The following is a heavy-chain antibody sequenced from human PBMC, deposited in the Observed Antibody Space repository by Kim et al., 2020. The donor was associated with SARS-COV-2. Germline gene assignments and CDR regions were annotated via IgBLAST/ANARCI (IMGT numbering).Heavy chain of an antibody. CDR1: GFTFDDYA. CDR2: ISGDGGST. J-gene: IGHJ6*02. D-gene: IGHD3-9*01. CDR3: AKDMTPVLRYFDWLTGYYYYGMDV. Sequence: GGSLRLSCAASGFTFDDYAMHWVRQAPGKGLEWVSLISGDGGSTYYADSVKGRFTISRDNSKNSLYLQMNSLRTEDTALYYCAKDMTPVLRYFDWLTGYYYYGMDVWGQGTTVTVSS. V-gene: IGHV3-43*02.